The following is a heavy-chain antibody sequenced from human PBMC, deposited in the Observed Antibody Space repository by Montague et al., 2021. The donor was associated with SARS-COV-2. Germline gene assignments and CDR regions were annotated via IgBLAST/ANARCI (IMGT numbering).Heavy chain of an antibody. Sequence: SETLSLTCAVYGGSFSGYYWSWIRQPPGKGLEWIGEINHSGSTNXNPSLKSRVTISVDTSKNQFSLKLSSLTAADTAMYYCARGRTVTTFYSYYDMDVWGQGTTVTVSS. J-gene: IGHJ6*02. CDR1: GGSFSGYY. CDR3: ARGRTVTTFYSYYDMDV. V-gene: IGHV4-34*01. CDR2: INHSGST. D-gene: IGHD4-17*01.